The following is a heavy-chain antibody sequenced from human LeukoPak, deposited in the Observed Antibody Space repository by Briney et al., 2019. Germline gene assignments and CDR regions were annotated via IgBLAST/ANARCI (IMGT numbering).Heavy chain of an antibody. V-gene: IGHV1-46*01. CDR2: INPSGGST. CDR1: GYTFSSYY. Sequence: ASVKVSCEASGYTFSSYYMHWVRQAPGQGLEWMGIINPSGGSTNYAQKFQGRVTMTRDTSTSTVYMELSSLRSEDTAVYYCARDRRYDSSGYSLDYWAGEPWSPSPQ. J-gene: IGHJ4*02. CDR3: ARDRRYDSSGYSLDY. D-gene: IGHD3-22*01.